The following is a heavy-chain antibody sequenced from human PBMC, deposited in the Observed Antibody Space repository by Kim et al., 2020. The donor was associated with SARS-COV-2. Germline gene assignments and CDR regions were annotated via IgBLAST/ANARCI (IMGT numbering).Heavy chain of an antibody. D-gene: IGHD4-17*01. CDR3: ARDSAVTKYRYYYYYGMDV. Sequence: SETLSLTCAVYGGSFSGYYWSWIRQPPGKGLEWIGEINHSGSTNYNPSPKSRVTISVDTSKNQFSLKLSSVTAAETAVYYCARDSAVTKYRYYYYYGMDVWGQGTTVTVSS. CDR2: INHSGST. V-gene: IGHV4-34*01. CDR1: GGSFSGYY. J-gene: IGHJ6*02.